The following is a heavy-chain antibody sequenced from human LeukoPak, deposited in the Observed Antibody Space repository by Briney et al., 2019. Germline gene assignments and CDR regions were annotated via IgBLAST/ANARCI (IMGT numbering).Heavy chain of an antibody. CDR1: GYTFTSYA. Sequence: ASVKVSCKASGYTFTSYAMHWVRQAPGQRLEWMGWINAGNGNTKYSQEFQGRVTITRDTSASTAYMELSSLRSEDMAVYYCARRGEWAVAVRGAFDIWGQGTMVTVSS. V-gene: IGHV1-3*03. J-gene: IGHJ3*02. CDR3: ARRGEWAVAVRGAFDI. D-gene: IGHD6-19*01. CDR2: INAGNGNT.